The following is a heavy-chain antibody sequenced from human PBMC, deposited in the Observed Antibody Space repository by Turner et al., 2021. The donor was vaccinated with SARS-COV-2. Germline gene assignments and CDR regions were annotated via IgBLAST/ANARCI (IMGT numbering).Heavy chain of an antibody. CDR3: ARGGAYEGWFDP. Sequence: QVHLVQSGAEVKKPRSSVQVSCKASGGTFSSNAISWVRQAPGQGLEWMGGIIPILGIANDAQKFQGRVTITADKSTSTAYMQLSSLRSGDTAVYYCARGGAYEGWFDPWGQGTLVTVSS. V-gene: IGHV1-69*10. CDR2: IIPILGIA. D-gene: IGHD3-22*01. CDR1: GGTFSSNA. J-gene: IGHJ5*02.